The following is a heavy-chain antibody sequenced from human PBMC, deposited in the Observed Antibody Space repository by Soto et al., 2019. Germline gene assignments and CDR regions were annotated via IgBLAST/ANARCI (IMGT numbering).Heavy chain of an antibody. D-gene: IGHD2-2*01. CDR2: IKQDGSER. J-gene: IGHJ5*02. CDR1: GFTFSNSW. V-gene: IGHV3-7*01. Sequence: GGSLRLSCAASGFTFSNSWMSLVRQAPGKGLEWVATIKQDGSERYYVDSVKGRFTISRDNARNSLYLHMDSLGAEDPAVYYCARNFCRRTSCNLPNWFDLWGQGTLVTVSS. CDR3: ARNFCRRTSCNLPNWFDL.